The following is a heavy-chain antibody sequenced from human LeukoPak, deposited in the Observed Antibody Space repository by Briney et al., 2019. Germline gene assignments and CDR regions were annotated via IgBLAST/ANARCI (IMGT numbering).Heavy chain of an antibody. CDR3: AREGGDTAIFLDYYYYMDV. D-gene: IGHD5-18*01. J-gene: IGHJ6*03. CDR1: GGSISSSSYY. V-gene: IGHV4-39*07. Sequence: SETLSLTCTVSGGSISSSSYYWGWIRQPPGKGLEWIGSIYYSGSTYYNPSLKSRVTISVDKSKNQFSLKLSSVTAADTAVYYCAREGGDTAIFLDYYYYMDVWGKGTTVTVSS. CDR2: IYYSGST.